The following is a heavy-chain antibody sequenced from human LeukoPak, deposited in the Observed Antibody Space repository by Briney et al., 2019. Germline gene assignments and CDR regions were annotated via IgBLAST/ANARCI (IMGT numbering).Heavy chain of an antibody. CDR3: ARDVSEYPYPEVTLDY. CDR1: GYTFTSYD. Sequence: ASVKVSCKASGYTFTSYDINWVRQATGQGLEWMEWMNPNSGNTGYAQKFQGRVTITRNTSISTAYMELSSLRSEDTAVYYCARDVSEYPYPEVTLDYWGQGTLVTVSS. CDR2: MNPNSGNT. D-gene: IGHD2-15*01. V-gene: IGHV1-8*03. J-gene: IGHJ4*02.